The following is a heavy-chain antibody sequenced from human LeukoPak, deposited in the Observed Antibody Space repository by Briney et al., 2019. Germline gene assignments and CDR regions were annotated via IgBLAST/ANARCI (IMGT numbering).Heavy chain of an antibody. Sequence: GGSLRLSCAASGFTFSSYSMNWVRQAPGKGLEWVSSISSSSSYIYYADSVKGRFTISRDNAKNSLYLQMNSLRAEDTAVYYCVSWQQLDQYDAFDIWGQGTMVTVSS. CDR1: GFTFSSYS. J-gene: IGHJ3*02. V-gene: IGHV3-21*01. CDR3: VSWQQLDQYDAFDI. CDR2: ISSSSSYI. D-gene: IGHD6-13*01.